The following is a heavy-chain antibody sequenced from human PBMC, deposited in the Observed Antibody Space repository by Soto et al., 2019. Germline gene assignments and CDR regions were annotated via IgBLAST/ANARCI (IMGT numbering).Heavy chain of an antibody. CDR3: AKDTHSSNTYFEAFDL. CDR2: ISWNSGKI. J-gene: IGHJ3*01. Sequence: QLVESGGGLVQPGRPLRLSCAASGFTFDDYAMHWVRQAPGKGLERVAYISWNSGKIAYADSVKGRFTISRDNANNCLSLQINSLRVEDTALYYCAKDTHSSNTYFEAFDLWGQGTMVTVSS. CDR1: GFTFDDYA. D-gene: IGHD3-16*01. V-gene: IGHV3-9*01.